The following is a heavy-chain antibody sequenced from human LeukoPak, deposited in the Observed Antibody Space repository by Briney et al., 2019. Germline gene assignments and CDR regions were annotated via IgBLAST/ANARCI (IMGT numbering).Heavy chain of an antibody. J-gene: IGHJ6*03. CDR2: IHYSGST. Sequence: SETLSLTCAVYGGSFSGYYWSWIRQPPGKGLEWIGSIHYSGSTYYNPSLQSRVTISIDTSKNQFSLKLRFVTAADTAVYYCARVRCSGGSCPYYYYYYYMDVWGKGTTVTVSS. D-gene: IGHD2-15*01. CDR3: ARVRCSGGSCPYYYYYYYMDV. CDR1: GGSFSGYY. V-gene: IGHV4-34*01.